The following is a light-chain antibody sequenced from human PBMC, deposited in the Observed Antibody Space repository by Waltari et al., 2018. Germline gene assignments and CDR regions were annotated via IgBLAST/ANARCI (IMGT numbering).Light chain of an antibody. J-gene: IGKJ2*02. CDR1: QSVLYSSNNKNY. CDR3: QQFYSTPRT. Sequence: DIVMTQSPDSLAVSLGERANINCKSSQSVLYSSNNKNYLAWYQQKPGQPPNLLIYWASTRESGVPDRFSGSGSGSDFTLTISGLQAEDVAVYYCQQFYSTPRTFGQGTKLEI. V-gene: IGKV4-1*01. CDR2: WAS.